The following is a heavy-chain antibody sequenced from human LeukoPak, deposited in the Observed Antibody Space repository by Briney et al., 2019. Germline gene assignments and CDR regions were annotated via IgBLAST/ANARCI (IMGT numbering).Heavy chain of an antibody. J-gene: IGHJ3*02. D-gene: IGHD2-2*01. CDR1: GFTFSSYE. V-gene: IGHV3-48*03. CDR2: ISSNGSTI. Sequence: GGSLRLSCAASGFTFSSYEMNWVRQAPGKGLEWVSYISSNGSTISYADSVKGRFTISRDNAKYSLYLQMNSLRAEDTAVYYCARGAIVVVPAAEDDAFDIWGQGTMVTVSS. CDR3: ARGAIVVVPAAEDDAFDI.